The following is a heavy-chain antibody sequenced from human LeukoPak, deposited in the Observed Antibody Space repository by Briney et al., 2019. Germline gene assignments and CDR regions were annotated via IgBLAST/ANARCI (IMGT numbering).Heavy chain of an antibody. V-gene: IGHV4-4*07. D-gene: IGHD3-10*01. CDR3: ARGLSGVWFGELLFGY. CDR2: IYTSGST. CDR1: GGSISSYY. J-gene: IGHJ4*02. Sequence: SETLSLTCTVSGGSISSYYWSWIRQPAGKGPEWIGRIYTSGSTSYNPSLKSRVTMSVDTSKNQFSLKLSSVTAADTAVYYCARGLSGVWFGELLFGYWGQGTLVTVSS.